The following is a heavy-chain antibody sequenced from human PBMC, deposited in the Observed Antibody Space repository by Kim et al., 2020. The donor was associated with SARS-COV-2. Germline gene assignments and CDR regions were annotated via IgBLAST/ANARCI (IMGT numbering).Heavy chain of an antibody. D-gene: IGHD3-16*02. J-gene: IGHJ2*01. CDR3: ATNEYDYIWGSYRPYWYFEL. V-gene: IGHV3-11*01. CDR2: ISSSGSTI. CDR1: GFTFSDYY. Sequence: GGSLRLSCAASGFTFSDYYMSWIRQAPGKGLEWVSYISSSGSTIYYADSVKGRFTISRDNAKNSLYLQMNSLRAEDTAVYYCATNEYDYIWGSYRPYWYFELWGRGTLVTVSS.